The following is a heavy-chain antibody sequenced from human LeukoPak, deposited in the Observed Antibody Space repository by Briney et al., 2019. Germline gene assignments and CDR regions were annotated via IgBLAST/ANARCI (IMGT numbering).Heavy chain of an antibody. J-gene: IGHJ4*02. CDR3: ASQQWLV. CDR1: GFTFSSYA. D-gene: IGHD6-19*01. CDR2: ISYDGSNK. V-gene: IGHV3-30-3*01. Sequence: PGGSLRLSCAASGFTFSSYAMHWVRQAPGKGLEWVAVISYDGSNKYYADSVKGRFTISRDNSKNTLYLQMNSLRAEDTAVYYCASQQWLVWGQGTLVTVSS.